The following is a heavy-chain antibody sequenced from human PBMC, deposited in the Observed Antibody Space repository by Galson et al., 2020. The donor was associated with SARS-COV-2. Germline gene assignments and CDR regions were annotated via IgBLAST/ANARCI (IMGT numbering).Heavy chain of an antibody. CDR2: IRSKAKNYAT. Sequence: QAGGSLRLSCAASGFSFSGSAMHCVRQASGRGLEWVGLIRSKAKNYATVYAASMKGRFTIFRDDSENTAFLQMNSLKTEDTAVYYCARGRNGADASYDFDYWGQGTPLTVSS. D-gene: IGHD1-26*01. J-gene: IGHJ4*02. CDR1: GFSFSGSA. V-gene: IGHV3-73*01. CDR3: ARGRNGADASYDFDY.